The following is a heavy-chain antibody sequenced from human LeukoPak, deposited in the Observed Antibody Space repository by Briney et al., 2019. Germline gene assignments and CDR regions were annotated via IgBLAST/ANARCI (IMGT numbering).Heavy chain of an antibody. CDR2: ISGSGGNT. CDR1: GFTFSSYA. V-gene: IGHV3-23*01. CDR3: AKTTLTYYYDSSGYSNAEYFQH. D-gene: IGHD3-22*01. Sequence: GGSLRLSCAASGFTFSSYAMSWVRQAPGKGLEWVSAISGSGGNTYYADSVKGRFTISRDNSKNTLYLQMNSLRAEDTAVYYCAKTTLTYYYDSSGYSNAEYFQHWGQGTLVTVSS. J-gene: IGHJ1*01.